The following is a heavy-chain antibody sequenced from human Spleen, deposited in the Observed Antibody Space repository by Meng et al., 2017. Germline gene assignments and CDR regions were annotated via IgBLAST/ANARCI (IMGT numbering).Heavy chain of an antibody. J-gene: IGHJ4*02. D-gene: IGHD3-16*02. CDR1: GFTFSNAW. Sequence: GESLKISCAASGFTFSNAWMSWVRQAPGKGLEWVGRIKSKTDGGTTDYAAPVKGRFTISRDDSKNTLYLQMNSLRAEDTAVYYCARAGDYVWGSYRYPLDYWGQGTLVTVSS. V-gene: IGHV3-15*01. CDR3: ARAGDYVWGSYRYPLDY. CDR2: IKSKTDGGTT.